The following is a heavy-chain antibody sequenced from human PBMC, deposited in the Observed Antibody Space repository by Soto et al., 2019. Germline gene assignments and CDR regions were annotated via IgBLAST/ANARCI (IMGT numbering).Heavy chain of an antibody. V-gene: IGHV4-34*01. CDR1: GGSFSGYY. J-gene: IGHJ4*02. CDR3: ARGLDYVVY. CDR2: INHSGST. Sequence: QVQLQQWGAGLLKPSETLSLTCAVYGGSFSGYYWNWIRQPPGKGLEWIGEINHSGSTNYNPSLKSRGTISVDTSKNQFSLKLSSVTAADTAVYYCARGLDYVVYWGQGTLVTVSS.